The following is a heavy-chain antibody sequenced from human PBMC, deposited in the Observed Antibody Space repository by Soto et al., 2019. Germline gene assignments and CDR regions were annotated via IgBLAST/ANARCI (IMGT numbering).Heavy chain of an antibody. D-gene: IGHD2-2*01. CDR1: GFTFSRYA. V-gene: IGHV3-23*01. CDR2: ISDSGST. CDR3: AKGGLGDCSTTSWLFHFDY. J-gene: IGHJ4*02. Sequence: EVQLLGSGGGLVQPGGSLRLSCTASGFTFSRYAMSWVRQAPGKGLEWVSTISDSGSTYYAESVKGRLTISRDNSKHTLYLQMNSLRAEDTAVYYCAKGGLGDCSTTSWLFHFDYWGLGALVTVSS.